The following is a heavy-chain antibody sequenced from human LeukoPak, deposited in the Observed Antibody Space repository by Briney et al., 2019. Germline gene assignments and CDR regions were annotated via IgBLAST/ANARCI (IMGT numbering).Heavy chain of an antibody. CDR1: GFTFSSYS. D-gene: IGHD1-26*01. Sequence: GGSLRLSCAASGFTFSSYSMNWVRQAPGKGLEWVSSISSSSSYIYYADSVKGRFTISRDNSKNTLYLQMNSLRAEDTAVYYCARGLSGSYSDFDYWGQGTLVTVSS. J-gene: IGHJ4*02. V-gene: IGHV3-21*01. CDR2: ISSSSSYI. CDR3: ARGLSGSYSDFDY.